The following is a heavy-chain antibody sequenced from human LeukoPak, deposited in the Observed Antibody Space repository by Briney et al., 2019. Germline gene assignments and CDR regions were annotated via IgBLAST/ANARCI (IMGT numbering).Heavy chain of an antibody. CDR3: ARAVPAYRAGDCPTTFDY. J-gene: IGHJ4*02. D-gene: IGHD2-21*02. CDR1: GGSIRSTNW. V-gene: IGHV4-4*02. Sequence: SETLSLTCAVSGGSIRSTNWWSWVRQPPRKGLEWIGEIFHTGTTNYNPSLKSRVTISVDKSKNQFSLKLTSVTAADTAVYYCARAVPAYRAGDCPTTFDYWGQGTLVTVSS. CDR2: IFHTGTT.